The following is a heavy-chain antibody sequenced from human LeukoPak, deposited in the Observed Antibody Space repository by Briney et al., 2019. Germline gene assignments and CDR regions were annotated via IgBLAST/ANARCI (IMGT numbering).Heavy chain of an antibody. CDR3: ARTTFYDILTGAPSAFDY. CDR1: GFTFSSYW. CDR2: INSDGSST. D-gene: IGHD3-9*01. Sequence: PGGSLRLSCAASGFTFSSYWMHWVRQAPGKGLVWVSRINSDGSSTSYADSVKDRFTISRDNAKNTLYLQMNSLRAEDTAVYYCARTTFYDILTGAPSAFDYWGQGTLVTVSS. V-gene: IGHV3-74*01. J-gene: IGHJ4*02.